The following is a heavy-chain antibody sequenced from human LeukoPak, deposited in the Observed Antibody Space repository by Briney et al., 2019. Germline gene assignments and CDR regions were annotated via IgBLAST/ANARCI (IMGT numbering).Heavy chain of an antibody. CDR3: ARASIAAAGTIGLFDY. D-gene: IGHD6-13*01. V-gene: IGHV3-7*01. J-gene: IGHJ4*02. CDR1: GFTFSSYW. CDR2: IKQDGSEK. Sequence: GGSLRLSCAASGFTFSSYWMSWVRQAPGKGLEWVANIKQDGSEKYYVDSVKGRFTISRDNAKNSLYLQTNSLRAEDTAVYYCARASIAAAGTIGLFDYWGQGTLVTVSS.